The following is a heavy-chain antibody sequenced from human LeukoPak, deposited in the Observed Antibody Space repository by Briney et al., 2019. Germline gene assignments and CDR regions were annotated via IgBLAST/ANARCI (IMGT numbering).Heavy chain of an antibody. D-gene: IGHD1-26*01. CDR1: GGTFSSYA. Sequence: AASVKVSCKASGGTFSSYAISWVRQAPGQGLEWMGGIIPIFGTANYAQKFQGRVTITADESTSTAYMELSSLRSEDTAVYYCARVRHDSAQWELDYWGQGTLVTVSS. J-gene: IGHJ4*02. CDR2: IIPIFGTA. CDR3: ARVRHDSAQWELDY. V-gene: IGHV1-69*13.